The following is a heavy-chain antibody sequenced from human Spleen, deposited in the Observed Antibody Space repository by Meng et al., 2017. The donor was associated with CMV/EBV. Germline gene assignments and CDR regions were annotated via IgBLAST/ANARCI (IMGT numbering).Heavy chain of an antibody. CDR2: IYYSGST. D-gene: IGHD1-26*01. V-gene: IGHV4-61*08. CDR3: ARVGGSGSPPRT. J-gene: IGHJ5*02. CDR1: GHSISVGYY. Sequence: SETLSLTCTVSGHSISVGYYWSWIRQPPGKGLEWIGYIYYSGSTNYNPSLKSRVTISVDTSKNQFSLKLSSVTAADTAVYYCARVGGSGSPPRTWGQGTLVTVSS.